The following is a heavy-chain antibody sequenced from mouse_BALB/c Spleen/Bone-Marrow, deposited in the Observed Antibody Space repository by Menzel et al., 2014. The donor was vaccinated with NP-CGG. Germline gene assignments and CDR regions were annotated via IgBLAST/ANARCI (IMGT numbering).Heavy chain of an antibody. CDR2: INPSNGGI. CDR1: GYTFXSYW. Sequence: VQVVESGAELVKPGASVRLSCKASGYTFXSYWMHWVKLRPGHGFVWIGEINPSNGGINYNEKFKRKATLTVDKSSSTAYMQLSSLTSEDSAVYYCTIPPIFYAMDYWGQGTSVTVSS. V-gene: IGHV1S16*01. CDR3: TIPPIFYAMDY. J-gene: IGHJ4*01.